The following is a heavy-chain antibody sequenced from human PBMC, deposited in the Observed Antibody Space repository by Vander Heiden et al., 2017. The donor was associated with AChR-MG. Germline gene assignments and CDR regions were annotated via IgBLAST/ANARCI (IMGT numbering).Heavy chain of an antibody. J-gene: IGHJ3*02. CDR3: AKVWVRGAVIDAFDI. Sequence: EVQLLESGGGLVQPGGSLRLSCAASGFSFSSDAMSWVRQAPGKGREWVSAISGSGGSTYYADSVKGRFTISRDNSKNTLYLQMNSLRAEDTAVYYCAKVWVRGAVIDAFDIWGQGTMVTVSS. D-gene: IGHD3-10*01. CDR2: ISGSGGST. V-gene: IGHV3-23*01. CDR1: GFSFSSDA.